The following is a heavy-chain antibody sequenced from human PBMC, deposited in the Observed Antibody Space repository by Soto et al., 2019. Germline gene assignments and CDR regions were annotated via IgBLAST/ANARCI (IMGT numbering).Heavy chain of an antibody. V-gene: IGHV1-69*13. Sequence: GASVKVSCKASGGTFSSYATSWVRQAPGQGLEWMGGIIPIFGTASYAQKFQGRVTITADESTSTAYMELSSLRSEDTAVYYCARVHENFYDFWNGYYTGARDYWGQGTLVTVSS. J-gene: IGHJ4*02. CDR2: IIPIFGTA. CDR1: GGTFSSYA. CDR3: ARVHENFYDFWNGYYTGARDY. D-gene: IGHD3-3*01.